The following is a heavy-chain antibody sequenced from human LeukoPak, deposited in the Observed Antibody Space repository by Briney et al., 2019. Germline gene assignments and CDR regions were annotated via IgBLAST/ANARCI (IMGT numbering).Heavy chain of an antibody. CDR2: INTNTGNP. CDR1: GYTFTTYA. V-gene: IGHV7-4-1*02. J-gene: IGHJ4*02. D-gene: IGHD5-18*01. CDR3: ARDLEDTAMARGNY. Sequence: ASVKVSCKASGYTFTTYAMDWVRQAPGQGLEWMGWINTNTGNPIYAQGFTGRFVLSLDTSVSTAYLQISSLKAEDTAVYYCARDLEDTAMARGNYWGQGTLVTVSS.